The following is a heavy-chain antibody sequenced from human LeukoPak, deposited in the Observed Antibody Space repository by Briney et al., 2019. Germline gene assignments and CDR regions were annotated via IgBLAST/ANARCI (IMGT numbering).Heavy chain of an antibody. V-gene: IGHV1-46*01. D-gene: IGHD2-21*02. Sequence: ASVKVSCKASGYTFTSYCMHWVRQAPGQGREWMGIINPSGGSTSYAQKFQGRVTMTRDTSTSTVYMELSSLRSEDTAVYYCARDHYHKIHSVMVTAPDYWGQGTLVIVSS. CDR3: ARDHYHKIHSVMVTAPDY. CDR2: INPSGGST. CDR1: GYTFTSYC. J-gene: IGHJ4*02.